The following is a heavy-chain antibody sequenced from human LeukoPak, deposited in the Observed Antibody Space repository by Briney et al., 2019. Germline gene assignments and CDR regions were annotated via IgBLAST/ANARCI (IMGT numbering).Heavy chain of an antibody. D-gene: IGHD4-17*01. CDR3: ARQTAVNTFDY. CDR2: IYPGDSDS. V-gene: IGHV5-51*07. Sequence: YWSWIQQPPGKGLEWMGIIYPGDSDSRYSPSFQGQVTISADKSISTAYLQWSSLKASDTAMYYCARQTAVNTFDYWGQGTLITVSS. CDR1: YW. J-gene: IGHJ4*02.